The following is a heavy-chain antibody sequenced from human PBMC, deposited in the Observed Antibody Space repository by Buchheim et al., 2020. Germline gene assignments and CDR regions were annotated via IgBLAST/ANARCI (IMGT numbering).Heavy chain of an antibody. CDR2: IGGSGSTT. D-gene: IGHD6-13*01. CDR3: AKAASSSWYGASYYGLDV. J-gene: IGHJ6*02. CDR1: GFTFSSYE. V-gene: IGHV3-48*03. Sequence: EVQLVESGGGLVQPGGSVRLSCAASGFTFSSYEMNWVRQAPGKGLEWVSYIGGSGSTTFYADSVKGRFTISRDNEKYSLYLQMNSLRVEDAAIYYCAKAASSSWYGASYYGLDVWGQGTT.